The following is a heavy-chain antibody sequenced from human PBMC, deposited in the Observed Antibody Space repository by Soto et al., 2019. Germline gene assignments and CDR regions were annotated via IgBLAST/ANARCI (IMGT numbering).Heavy chain of an antibody. D-gene: IGHD5-18*01. J-gene: IGHJ4*02. CDR2: INPNSGGT. CDR1: GYTFTTYD. V-gene: IGHV1-2*02. Sequence: ASVKVSCKASGYTFTTYDINWVRQAPGQGLEWMGWINPNSGGTNYAQKFQGRVTMTRDTSISTAYMELSRLRSDDTAVYYCARDVDTAAGDPRIDYWGQGTLVTVSS. CDR3: ARDVDTAAGDPRIDY.